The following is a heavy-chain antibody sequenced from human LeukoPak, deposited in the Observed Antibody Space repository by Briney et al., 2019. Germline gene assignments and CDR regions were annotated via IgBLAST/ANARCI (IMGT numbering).Heavy chain of an antibody. CDR2: INTNTGNP. Sequence: ASVKVSCKASGYTLTNYALNWVRQAPGQGLEWMGWINTNTGNPTYAQGFTGRFAFSLDTSVNTAYLQISSLKAEDTAIYYCARVQGYCSTTSCSPHYWGQGTLVTVSS. J-gene: IGHJ4*02. CDR1: GYTLTNYA. D-gene: IGHD2-2*01. CDR3: ARVQGYCSTTSCSPHY. V-gene: IGHV7-4-1*02.